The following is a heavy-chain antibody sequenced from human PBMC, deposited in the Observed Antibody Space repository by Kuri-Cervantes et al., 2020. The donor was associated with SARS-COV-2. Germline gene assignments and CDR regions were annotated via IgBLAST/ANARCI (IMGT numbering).Heavy chain of an antibody. CDR2: ISSSGSTI. CDR3: ARDSYSGSYTRRIDY. V-gene: IGHV3-11*04. CDR1: GFNLRDYY. J-gene: IGHJ4*02. D-gene: IGHD1-26*01. Sequence: GGSLRLSCSASGFNLRDYYMSWIRQAPGKGLEWVSYISSSGSTIYYADSVKGRFTISRDNAKNSLYLQMNSLRAEDTAVYYCARDSYSGSYTRRIDYWGQGTLVTVSS.